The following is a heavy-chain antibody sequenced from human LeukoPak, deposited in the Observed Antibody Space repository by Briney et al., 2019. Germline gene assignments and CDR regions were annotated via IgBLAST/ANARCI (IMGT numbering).Heavy chain of an antibody. CDR1: EFTFSSYS. CDR3: ARRRVTLVRGVDITSYYFDY. V-gene: IGHV3-48*01. Sequence: GGSLRLSCAASEFTFSSYSMNWVRQAPGKGLEWVSYISSRSRTIYYADSVKGRFTISRDNAKNSLYLQMNSLRAEDTALYYCARRRVTLVRGVDITSYYFDYWGQGTLVTVSS. D-gene: IGHD3-10*01. J-gene: IGHJ4*02. CDR2: ISSRSRTI.